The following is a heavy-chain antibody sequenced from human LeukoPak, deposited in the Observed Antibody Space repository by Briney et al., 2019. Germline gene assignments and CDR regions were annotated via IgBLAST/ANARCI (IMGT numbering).Heavy chain of an antibody. Sequence: SETLSLTCTVSGGSISSYYWSWIRQPPGKGLEWIGYIYYSRSTNYNPSLKSRVTISVDTSKNQFSLKLSSVTAADTAVYFCARGVHGRSYYFDYWGQGTLVTVSS. V-gene: IGHV4-59*01. CDR2: IYYSRST. CDR1: GGSISSYY. J-gene: IGHJ4*02. CDR3: ARGVHGRSYYFDY. D-gene: IGHD6-6*01.